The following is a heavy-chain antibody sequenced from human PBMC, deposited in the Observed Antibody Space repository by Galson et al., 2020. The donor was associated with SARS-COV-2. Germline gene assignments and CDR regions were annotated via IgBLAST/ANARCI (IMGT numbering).Heavy chain of an antibody. CDR1: GGSISSGGYS. Sequence: SETLSLTCAVSGGSISSGGYSWSWIRQPPGKGLEWIGYIYHSGSTYYNPSLKSRVTISVDRSKNQFSLKLSSVTAADTAVYYCARGVLCRFLGWGGMDVWGQGTTVTVSS. D-gene: IGHD3-3*01. CDR3: ARGVLCRFLGWGGMDV. CDR2: IYHSGST. J-gene: IGHJ6*02. V-gene: IGHV4-30-2*01.